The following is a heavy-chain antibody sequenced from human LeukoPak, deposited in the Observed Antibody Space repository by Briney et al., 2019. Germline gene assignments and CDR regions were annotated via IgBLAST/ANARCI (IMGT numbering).Heavy chain of an antibody. J-gene: IGHJ4*02. CDR3: ATEGGRYFIED. CDR1: GDIVSMYG. V-gene: IGHV1-69*13. Sequence: SVNVSCKTSGDIVSMYGIFWVRQAPGQGLERMGGIIPVLGTTNYAQKFQGRVTITAEGSTNTAYMELSSLGSEDTALYFGATEGGRYFIEDWGQGTLVTVSS. CDR2: IIPVLGTT. D-gene: IGHD1-26*01.